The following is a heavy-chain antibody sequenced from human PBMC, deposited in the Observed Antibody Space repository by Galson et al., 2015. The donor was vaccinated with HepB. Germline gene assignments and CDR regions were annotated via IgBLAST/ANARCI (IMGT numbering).Heavy chain of an antibody. Sequence: SLRLSCAASGFTFSGHGMRWVRQAPGKGLEWVSAISGSGGSTYYADSVKGRFTISRDNSKNTLYLQMNSLRAEDTAVYYCAKDGLGYCSSTSCYYDYWGQGTLVTVSS. CDR3: AKDGLGYCSSTSCYYDY. J-gene: IGHJ4*02. CDR1: GFTFSGHG. D-gene: IGHD2-2*01. V-gene: IGHV3-23*01. CDR2: ISGSGGST.